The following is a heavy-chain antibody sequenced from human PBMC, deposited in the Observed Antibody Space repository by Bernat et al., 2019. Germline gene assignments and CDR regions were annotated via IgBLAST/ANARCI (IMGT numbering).Heavy chain of an antibody. CDR1: GFTFSSYS. D-gene: IGHD6-13*01. V-gene: IGHV3-48*01. CDR2: ISSSSSTI. CDR3: ARGLSSAAGTVGGTYCFDY. Sequence: EVQLVESGGGLVQPGGSLSLSCAASGFTFSSYSMNWVRQAPGKGLEWVSYISSSSSTIYYAYSVKGRLTITRDNAKNSLFLQMNSLRAEDTAVYYCARGLSSAAGTVGGTYCFDYWGQGTLVTVSS. J-gene: IGHJ4*02.